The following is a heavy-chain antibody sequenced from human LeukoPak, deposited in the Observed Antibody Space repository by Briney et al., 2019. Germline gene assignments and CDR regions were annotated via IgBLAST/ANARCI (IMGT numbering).Heavy chain of an antibody. CDR2: ISSSSTYI. J-gene: IGHJ4*02. CDR1: GFTFSSYN. D-gene: IGHD1-26*01. CDR3: ARDLSVGAKPNLGFDY. Sequence: GGSLRLSCAASGFTFSSYNMNWVRQAPGKGLEWVSSISSSSTYIYYADSMKGRFTLFRDNAKNSLYLQMNSLRAEDTAIYYCARDLSVGAKPNLGFDYWGQGTLVTVSS. V-gene: IGHV3-21*01.